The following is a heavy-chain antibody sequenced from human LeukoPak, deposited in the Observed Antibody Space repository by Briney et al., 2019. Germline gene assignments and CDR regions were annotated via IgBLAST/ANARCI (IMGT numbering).Heavy chain of an antibody. CDR1: GFSFSRYW. D-gene: IGHD5-18*01. V-gene: IGHV3-48*01. CDR3: ARALGYSYGYAVDY. CDR2: ISSSSGTI. J-gene: IGHJ4*02. Sequence: GGSLRLSCAASGFSFSRYWMSWVRQAPGKGLEWLSYISSSSGTIYYADSVKGRFTISGDNAKNSLYLQMNSLRAEDTAVYYCARALGYSYGYAVDYWGQGTLVTVSS.